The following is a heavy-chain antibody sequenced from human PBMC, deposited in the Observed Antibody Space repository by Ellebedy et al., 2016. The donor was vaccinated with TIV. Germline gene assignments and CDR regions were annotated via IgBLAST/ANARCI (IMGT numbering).Heavy chain of an antibody. V-gene: IGHV3-21*01. Sequence: GESLKISXVVSGFTFSDFWMSWVRQAPGKGLEWVSSISSSSSYIYYADSVKGRFTISRDNAKNSLYLQMNSLRAEDTAVYYCAREIGRELRGGDAFDIWGQGTMVTVSS. CDR1: GFTFSDFW. D-gene: IGHD1-26*01. CDR3: AREIGRELRGGDAFDI. J-gene: IGHJ3*02. CDR2: ISSSSSYI.